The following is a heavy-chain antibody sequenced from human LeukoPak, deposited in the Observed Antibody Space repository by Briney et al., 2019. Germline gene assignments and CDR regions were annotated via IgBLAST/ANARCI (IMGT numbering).Heavy chain of an antibody. J-gene: IGHJ4*02. CDR2: INHSGST. Sequence: SETLSLTCAVYGGSFSGYYWSWIRQPPGKGLEWIGEINHSGSTNYNPSLKSRVTISVDTSKNQFSLKLSSVTAADTAVYYCARRGLLSTLPFDYWGQGTLVTVSS. D-gene: IGHD2/OR15-2a*01. CDR3: ARRGLLSTLPFDY. CDR1: GGSFSGYY. V-gene: IGHV4-34*01.